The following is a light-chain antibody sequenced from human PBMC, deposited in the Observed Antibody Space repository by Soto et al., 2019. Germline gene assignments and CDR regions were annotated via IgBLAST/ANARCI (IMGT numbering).Light chain of an antibody. J-gene: IGKJ1*01. CDR1: QSVSYH. V-gene: IGKV3-11*01. Sequence: EIVLTQSPATLSLSPGERATLPCRASQSVSYHLAWYQQKPGQAPRLLIYDASNRATGIPARFSGSGSGTDFTLTISSLEPEDSAIYYCQQRNNWPPWTFGQGTKVEIK. CDR2: DAS. CDR3: QQRNNWPPWT.